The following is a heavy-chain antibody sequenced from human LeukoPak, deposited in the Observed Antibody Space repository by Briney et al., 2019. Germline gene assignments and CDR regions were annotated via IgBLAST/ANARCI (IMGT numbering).Heavy chain of an antibody. V-gene: IGHV4-38-2*01. CDR2: IYRSGST. CDR1: GYSISSGYY. CDR3: ARLGGVLVVFDY. Sequence: PSETLSLTCAVSGYSISSGYYWGWIRQPPGKGLEWIGSIYRSGSTYYNPSLKSRVTISVDTSKNQFSLKLSSVTAADTAVYYCARLGGVLVVFDYWGQGTLVTVSS. J-gene: IGHJ4*02. D-gene: IGHD2-21*01.